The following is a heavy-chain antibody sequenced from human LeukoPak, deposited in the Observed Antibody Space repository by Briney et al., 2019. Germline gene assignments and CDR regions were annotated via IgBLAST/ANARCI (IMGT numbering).Heavy chain of an antibody. J-gene: IGHJ4*02. CDR3: ARSYVWGREYYFDY. Sequence: GEPLITSRSDNRHIVKNCRTGWVPQNQKKVLEWMWIIYPGDSDTRYSTSFQGQVTISADKSISTAYLQWSSLKASDTAMYYCARSYVWGREYYFDYWGQGTLVTVSS. D-gene: IGHD3-16*01. V-gene: IGHV5-51*01. CDR2: IYPGDSDT. CDR1: RHIVKNCR.